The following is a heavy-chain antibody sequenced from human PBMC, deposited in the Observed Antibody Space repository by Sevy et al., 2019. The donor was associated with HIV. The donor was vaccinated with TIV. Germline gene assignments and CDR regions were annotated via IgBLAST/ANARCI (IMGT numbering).Heavy chain of an antibody. Sequence: GSLRLSCAASGFTFSKYSMSWVRQPPGKGLEWIGTIYHTGNTYYNPSLGSRVTISVDTSKSQFSLNLSSVTAADTAVYYCARQPIALSGTPFDYWGQGTLVTVSS. J-gene: IGHJ4*02. CDR3: ARQPIALSGTPFDY. CDR2: IYHTGNT. CDR1: GFTFSKYS. V-gene: IGHV4-38-2*01. D-gene: IGHD6-19*01.